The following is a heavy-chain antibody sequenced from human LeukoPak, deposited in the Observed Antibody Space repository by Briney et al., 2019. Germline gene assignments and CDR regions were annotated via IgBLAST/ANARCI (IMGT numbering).Heavy chain of an antibody. CDR3: ARAYYDFWSGYHPDYYYGMDV. D-gene: IGHD3-3*01. J-gene: IGHJ6*02. V-gene: IGHV1-2*02. CDR1: GYTFTGYY. Sequence: ASVKVSCKASGYTFTGYYMHWVRQAPGQGLEWMGWINPNSGGTNYAQKFQGRVTMTRDTSISTAYMELSRLRSDDTAVYYCARAYYDFWSGYHPDYYYGMDVWGQGTTVTVSS. CDR2: INPNSGGT.